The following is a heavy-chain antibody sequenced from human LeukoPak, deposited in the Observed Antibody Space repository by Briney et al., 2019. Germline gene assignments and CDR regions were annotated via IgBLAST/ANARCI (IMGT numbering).Heavy chain of an antibody. CDR3: TRDHRWIQLWSFDY. D-gene: IGHD5-18*01. Sequence: PGGSLRLSCAASGFSLSDAWMSWVRQAPGKGLEWVGFIRSKAYGGTTEYAASVKGRFTISRDDSKSIAYLQMNSLKTEDTAVYYCTRDHRWIQLWSFDYWGQGTLVTVSS. J-gene: IGHJ4*02. CDR1: GFSLSDAW. CDR2: IRSKAYGGTT. V-gene: IGHV3-49*04.